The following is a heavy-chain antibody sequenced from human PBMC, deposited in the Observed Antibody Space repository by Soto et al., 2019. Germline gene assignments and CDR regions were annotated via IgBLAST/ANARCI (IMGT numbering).Heavy chain of an antibody. CDR2: IYHSQTT. CDR3: ARYDFGIFDY. D-gene: IGHD4-17*01. V-gene: IGHV4-4*02. J-gene: IGHJ4*01. CDR1: GDSNSSSYW. Sequence: SETLSLTRAVSGDSNSSSYWWSWVRQPPGKGLEWIGEIYHSQTTNYNPSLKSRVTLSMDKSKNQFSPMLTSVTAADTAVYFCARYDFGIFDYWAHGILVTVSS.